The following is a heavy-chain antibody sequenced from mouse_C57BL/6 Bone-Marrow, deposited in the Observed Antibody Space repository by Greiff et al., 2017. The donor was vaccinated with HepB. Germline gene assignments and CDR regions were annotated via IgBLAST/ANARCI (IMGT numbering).Heavy chain of an antibody. D-gene: IGHD1-1*01. V-gene: IGHV1-7*01. CDR1: GYTFTSYW. J-gene: IGHJ3*01. CDR3: ASDYYGSPPFAY. CDR2: INPSSGYT. Sequence: QVQLQQSGAELAKPGASVKLSCKASGYTFTSYWMHWVKQRPGQGLEWIGYINPSSGYTKYNQKFKDKATLTADKSSSTAYMQLSSLTYEDAAVYYCASDYYGSPPFAYWGQGTRVTVSA.